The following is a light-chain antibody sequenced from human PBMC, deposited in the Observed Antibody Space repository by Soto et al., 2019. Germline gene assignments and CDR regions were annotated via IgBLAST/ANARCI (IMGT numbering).Light chain of an antibody. CDR3: QEYIQWPPGM. Sequence: DIVVTQSPATLSASPGERVTLSCRASQFVSSRLAWYQQRPGQVPRLLIYDTSTRAPGISARFSGSGSGTEFTLTISSLQSEDCAVYCCQEYIQWPPGMFGPGTTVDIK. CDR1: QFVSSR. J-gene: IGKJ1*01. CDR2: DTS. V-gene: IGKV3-15*01.